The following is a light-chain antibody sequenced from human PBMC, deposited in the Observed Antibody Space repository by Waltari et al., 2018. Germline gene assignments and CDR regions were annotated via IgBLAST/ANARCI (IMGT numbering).Light chain of an antibody. V-gene: IGLV2-14*01. CDR3: SSYTSSDSLV. J-gene: IGLJ1*01. Sequence: GQSITFSCSGSSSDVGGQNHVSWYQHHPGKAPKLRIYDVSNRPSGISHRFSASKSGNTASLTISGLQAEDEADYYCSSYTSSDSLVFGTGTAVTVL. CDR2: DVS. CDR1: SSDVGGQNH.